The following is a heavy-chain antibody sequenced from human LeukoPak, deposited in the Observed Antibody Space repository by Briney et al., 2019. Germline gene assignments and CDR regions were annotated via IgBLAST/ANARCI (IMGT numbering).Heavy chain of an antibody. CDR2: MYHSGIT. Sequence: SETLSLTCTVSGGSISSYYWSWIRQPPGKGLEWIGTMYHSGITYYNLSLKSRVTISVDTSKNQFSLKLNSVTAADTAVYYCARLTPGKNWFDPWGHGTLVTVSS. D-gene: IGHD3-10*01. J-gene: IGHJ5*02. CDR1: GGSISSYY. V-gene: IGHV4-59*08. CDR3: ARLTPGKNWFDP.